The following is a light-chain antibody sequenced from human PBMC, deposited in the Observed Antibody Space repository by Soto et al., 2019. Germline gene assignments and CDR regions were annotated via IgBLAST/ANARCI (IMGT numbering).Light chain of an antibody. J-gene: IGKJ1*01. CDR2: GAS. CDR1: QSVSSY. CDR3: QQYDISPWT. V-gene: IGKV3-20*01. Sequence: EIVLTQYPATLSLSPGERATLSCRASQSVSSYLAWYQKKPGQAPRLLIYGASSRATGIPDRFSGSGSGTDFTLTISRLEPEDFAVYYCQQYDISPWTFGQGTKVDIK.